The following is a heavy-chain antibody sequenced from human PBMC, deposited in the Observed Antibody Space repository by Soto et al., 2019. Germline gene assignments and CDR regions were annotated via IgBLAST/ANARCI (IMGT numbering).Heavy chain of an antibody. V-gene: IGHV1-46*01. CDR1: GYTLTSYY. D-gene: IGHD2-2*01. CDR3: ARGISTTRYYYYYGMDV. J-gene: IGHJ6*02. CDR2: INPSGGIT. Sequence: VASVKVSCKASGYTLTSYYLHWVRQDPGQGPEWMGIINPSGGITNDAQKFQDRVTMTSDTSTSTVYMELSSLRSEDTAVYYCARGISTTRYYYYYGMDVWGQGTTVTVSS.